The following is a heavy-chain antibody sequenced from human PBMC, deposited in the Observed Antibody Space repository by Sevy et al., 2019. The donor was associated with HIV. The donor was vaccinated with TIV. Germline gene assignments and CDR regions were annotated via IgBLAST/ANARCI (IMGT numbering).Heavy chain of an antibody. J-gene: IGHJ4*02. CDR1: GFTFSNYW. CDR3: ARGRCSSTSCFFDY. D-gene: IGHD2-2*01. CDR2: IKQDGSEK. V-gene: IGHV3-7*01. Sequence: GGSLRLSCAASGFTFSNYWMSWVRQAPGKGLEWVANIKQDGSEKYHVDSVKGRFTISRDNAKNSLYLQMNSQRAEDTAVYYCARGRCSSTSCFFDYWGQGALVTVSS.